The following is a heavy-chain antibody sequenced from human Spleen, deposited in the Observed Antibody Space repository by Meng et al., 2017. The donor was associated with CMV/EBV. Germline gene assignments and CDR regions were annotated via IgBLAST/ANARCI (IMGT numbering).Heavy chain of an antibody. V-gene: IGHV5-51*01. D-gene: IGHD4-17*01. CDR3: ARFGYGDYGDFDY. CDR1: GYSVTSYW. J-gene: IGHJ4*02. CDR2: IYPGDSDT. Sequence: GESLKIPCTGSGYSVTSYWIGWVRQMPGKGLEWMGIIYPGDSDTRYSPSFQGQVTISADKSISTAYLQWSSLKASDTAMYYCARFGYGDYGDFDYWGQGTLVTVSS.